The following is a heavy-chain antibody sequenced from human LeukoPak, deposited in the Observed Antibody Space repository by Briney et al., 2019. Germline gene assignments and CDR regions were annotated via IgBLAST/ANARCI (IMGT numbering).Heavy chain of an antibody. J-gene: IGHJ6*03. Sequence: SETLSLTCTVSGGSISSYYWSWIRQPPGKGLEWIGYIYYSGYTNYNPSLKSRVTISVDTSKNQFSLKLSSVTAADTAVYYCARTTMVQGTYYMDVWGKGTTVTISS. CDR2: IYYSGYT. V-gene: IGHV4-59*01. CDR1: GGSISSYY. D-gene: IGHD3-10*01. CDR3: ARTTMVQGTYYMDV.